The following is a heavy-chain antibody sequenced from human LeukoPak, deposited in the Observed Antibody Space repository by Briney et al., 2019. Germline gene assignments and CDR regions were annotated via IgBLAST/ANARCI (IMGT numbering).Heavy chain of an antibody. J-gene: IGHJ5*02. CDR3: ARDFEDLSDYGDYEFRSRFDP. V-gene: IGHV4-4*07. D-gene: IGHD4-17*01. CDR1: GGSISSYY. CDR2: IYTGGST. Sequence: SETLSLTCTVSGGSISSYYWSWIRQPAGKGLEWIGRIYTGGSTNYNPSLKSRVTMSVDTSKNQFSLKLSSVTAADTAVYYCARDFEDLSDYGDYEFRSRFDPWGQGTLVTVSS.